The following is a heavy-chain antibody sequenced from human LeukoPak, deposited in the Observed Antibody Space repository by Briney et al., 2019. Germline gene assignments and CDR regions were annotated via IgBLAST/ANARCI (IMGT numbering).Heavy chain of an antibody. Sequence: GASVKVSCKASGYTFTGCYMHWVQQAPGKGLEWMGLVDPEDGETIYAEKLQGRVTITADTSTDTAYMELSSLRSEDTAVYYCATPAGRATVTIDYWGQGTLVTVSS. CDR3: ATPAGRATVTIDY. V-gene: IGHV1-69-2*01. CDR1: GYTFTGCY. J-gene: IGHJ4*02. CDR2: VDPEDGET. D-gene: IGHD4-11*01.